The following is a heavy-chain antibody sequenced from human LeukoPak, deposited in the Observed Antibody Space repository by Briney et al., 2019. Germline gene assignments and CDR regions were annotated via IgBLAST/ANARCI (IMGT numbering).Heavy chain of an antibody. Sequence: GGSLRLSCAASGFTFSNYNMNWVRQAPGKGLEWLSYISSSSSTIYYADSVKGRFTISRDNAKNSLYLQMNSLRVEDMAVYYCVREEFGSGSYYGYFDDWGQGTLIIVSS. J-gene: IGHJ4*02. D-gene: IGHD3-10*01. V-gene: IGHV3-48*04. CDR3: VREEFGSGSYYGYFDD. CDR2: ISSSSSTI. CDR1: GFTFSNYN.